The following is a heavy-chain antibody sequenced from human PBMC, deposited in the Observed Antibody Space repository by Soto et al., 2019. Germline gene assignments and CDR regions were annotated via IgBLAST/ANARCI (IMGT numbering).Heavy chain of an antibody. CDR2: INPSGGST. CDR1: GYTFTSYY. V-gene: IGHV1-46*01. Sequence: AASVKVSCKASGYTFTSYYMHWVRQAPGQGLEWMGIINPSGGSTSYAQKFQGRVTMTRDTSTSTVYMELSSLRSEDTAVYYCAREPRYMATPYTVSYYYYGMDVWGQGTTVTVSS. CDR3: AREPRYMATPYTVSYYYYGMDV. D-gene: IGHD5-12*01. J-gene: IGHJ6*02.